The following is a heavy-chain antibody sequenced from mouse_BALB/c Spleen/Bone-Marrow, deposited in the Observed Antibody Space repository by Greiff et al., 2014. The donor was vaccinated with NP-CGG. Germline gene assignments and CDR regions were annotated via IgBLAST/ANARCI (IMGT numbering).Heavy chain of an antibody. CDR2: INPYNDGT. CDR1: GYTFTSYT. V-gene: IGHV1-14*01. D-gene: IGHD2-10*01. J-gene: IGHJ1*01. Sequence: QLQESGPELVKPGASVKMSCKASGYTFTSYTMHWVKQKPGQGLEWIGYINPYNDGTKYNEKFKGKATLTSDKSSSTAYMELSSLTSEDSAVYYCARPATYYGNFYWYFDVWGAGTTVTVSS. CDR3: ARPATYYGNFYWYFDV.